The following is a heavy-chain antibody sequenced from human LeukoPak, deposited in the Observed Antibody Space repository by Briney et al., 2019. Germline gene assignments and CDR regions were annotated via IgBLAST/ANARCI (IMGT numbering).Heavy chain of an antibody. D-gene: IGHD2-15*01. CDR2: IWYDGSIK. J-gene: IGHJ6*02. CDR3: ARYCSGGTCKLGYYYYGMDV. V-gene: IGHV3-33*01. CDR1: GFTFSNYG. Sequence: GGALRLSCAPSGFTFSNYGIHWVRLAPGKGLEWVAVIWYDGSIKYYADSVKGRFSISRDNSKNTLYLQMNSLRAEDTAVYYCARYCSGGTCKLGYYYYGMDVWGQGTTVTVSS.